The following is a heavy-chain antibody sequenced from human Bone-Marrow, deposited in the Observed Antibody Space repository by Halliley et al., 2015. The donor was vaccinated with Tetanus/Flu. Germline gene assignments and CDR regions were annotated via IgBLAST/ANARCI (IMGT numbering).Heavy chain of an antibody. V-gene: IGHV4-59*02. CDR2: ISDSGST. CDR3: ATERGNDDFSIWFDP. J-gene: IGHJ5*02. CDR1: GGSVSAYS. Sequence: LRLSCTVSGGSVSAYSWSWIRQPPGKGLEWIGSISDSGSTDYNPTLKSRVTFSVDTSKNQLSLRLRSVTAADTAVYYCATERGNDDFSIWFDPWGQGTLVTVSS. D-gene: IGHD4-4*01.